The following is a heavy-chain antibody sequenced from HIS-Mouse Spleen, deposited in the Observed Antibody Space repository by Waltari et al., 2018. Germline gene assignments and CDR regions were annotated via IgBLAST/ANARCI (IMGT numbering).Heavy chain of an antibody. J-gene: IGHJ2*01. CDR3: AREIPYSSSWYDWYFDL. CDR1: GGSTSSSTYY. Sequence: QLQLQESGPGLVKPSETLSLTCTVSGGSTSSSTYYWGGFRQPPGKGLEWIGSIYYSGSTYYNPSLKSRVTISVDTSKNQFSLKLSSVTAADTAVYYCAREIPYSSSWYDWYFDLWGRGTLVTVSS. CDR2: IYYSGST. D-gene: IGHD6-13*01. V-gene: IGHV4-39*07.